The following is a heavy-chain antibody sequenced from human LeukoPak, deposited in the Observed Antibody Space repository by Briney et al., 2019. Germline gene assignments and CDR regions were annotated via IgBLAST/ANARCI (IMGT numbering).Heavy chain of an antibody. CDR1: GFTFSSYG. J-gene: IGHJ4*02. Sequence: PGRSQRLSCAASGFTFSSYGMHWVRQAPGKGLEWVAVISYDGSNKYYRDSVKGRFTISRDNSKSTLYLQMNSLRAEDTAVYYCAKEKWAYGPIDYWGQGTLVTVSS. CDR3: AKEKWAYGPIDY. CDR2: ISYDGSNK. D-gene: IGHD4-17*01. V-gene: IGHV3-30*18.